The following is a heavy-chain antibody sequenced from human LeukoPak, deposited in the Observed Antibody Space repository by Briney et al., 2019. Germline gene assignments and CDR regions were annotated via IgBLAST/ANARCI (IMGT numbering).Heavy chain of an antibody. CDR2: ISDSGGST. CDR3: ARVGTFSSSWYGNPFDY. Sequence: GGSLRLSCAASGFTFSSYGMSGVRDAPGKGREWGSAISDSGGSTYYADSVKGRFTISRDNSKNTLYLQMNSLRAEDTAVYYCARVGTFSSSWYGNPFDYWGQGTLVTVSS. J-gene: IGHJ4*02. D-gene: IGHD6-13*01. V-gene: IGHV3-23*01. CDR1: GFTFSSYG.